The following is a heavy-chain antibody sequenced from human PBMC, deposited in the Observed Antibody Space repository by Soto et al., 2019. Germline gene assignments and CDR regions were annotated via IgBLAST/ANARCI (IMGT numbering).Heavy chain of an antibody. CDR2: ISWNSGSI. CDR1: GFTFDDYA. D-gene: IGHD3-10*01. CDR3: AKDDGSGSYYPPYFDY. V-gene: IGHV3-9*01. Sequence: EVQLVESGGGLVQPGRSLRPSCAASGFTFDDYAMHWVRQAPGKGLEWVSGISWNSGSIGYADSVKGRFTISRDNAKNSLYLQMNSLRAEDTALYYCAKDDGSGSYYPPYFDYWGQGTLVTVSS. J-gene: IGHJ4*02.